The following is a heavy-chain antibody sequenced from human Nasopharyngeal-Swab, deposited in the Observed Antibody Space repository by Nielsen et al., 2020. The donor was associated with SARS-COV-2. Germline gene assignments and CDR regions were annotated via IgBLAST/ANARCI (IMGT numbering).Heavy chain of an antibody. J-gene: IGHJ5*02. D-gene: IGHD2-2*01. CDR3: ASDLGQYQLHTLEGNNWFDP. CDR1: GGSFSGYY. V-gene: IGHV4-34*01. Sequence: SETLSLTCAVYGGSFSGYYWSWIRQPPGKGLEWIGEINHSGSTNYNPSLKSRVTISVDTSKNQFSLKLSSVTAADTAVYYCASDLGQYQLHTLEGNNWFDPWGQGTLVTVSS. CDR2: INHSGST.